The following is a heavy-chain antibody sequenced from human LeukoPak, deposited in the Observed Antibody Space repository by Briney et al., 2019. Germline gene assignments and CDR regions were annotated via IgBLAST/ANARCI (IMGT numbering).Heavy chain of an antibody. Sequence: PGGSLRLSCAASGFTFSSYAMSWVRQAPGKGLEWVSVIYSGGSTYYADSVKGRFTISRDNSKNTLYLQMNSLRAEDTAVYYCARESSGSYYFDYWGQGTLVTVSS. J-gene: IGHJ4*02. CDR3: ARESSGSYYFDY. V-gene: IGHV3-53*01. D-gene: IGHD1-26*01. CDR1: GFTFSSYA. CDR2: IYSGGST.